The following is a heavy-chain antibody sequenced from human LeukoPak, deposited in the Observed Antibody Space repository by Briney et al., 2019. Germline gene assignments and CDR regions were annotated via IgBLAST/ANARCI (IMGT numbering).Heavy chain of an antibody. V-gene: IGHV3-30*18. D-gene: IGHD6-19*01. Sequence: GGSLRLSCAASGFTFSNYGMHRVRQAPGKGREWVAVIAYDGSNEYYAEFVKGRFTISRDNSKNTLYLQMYSLRAEDTAVYFCAKDQGIAVAGTDDAFDIWGQGTRVTVSS. CDR3: AKDQGIAVAGTDDAFDI. CDR1: GFTFSNYG. CDR2: IAYDGSNE. J-gene: IGHJ3*02.